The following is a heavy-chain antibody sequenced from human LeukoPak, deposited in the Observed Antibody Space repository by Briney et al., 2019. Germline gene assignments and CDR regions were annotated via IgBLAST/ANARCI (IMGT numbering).Heavy chain of an antibody. CDR3: ATLPTHYYYYGMDV. Sequence: GGSLRLSCAASGFTVSSNNMNWVRQAPGKGLEWVSVIYSAGSTYYADSVKGRLTISRHNSKNTLYLQMNSLTAEDTAVYYCATLPTHYYYYGMDVRGQGTTVTVSS. V-gene: IGHV3-53*04. J-gene: IGHJ6*02. CDR1: GFTVSSNN. CDR2: IYSAGST. D-gene: IGHD3-10*01.